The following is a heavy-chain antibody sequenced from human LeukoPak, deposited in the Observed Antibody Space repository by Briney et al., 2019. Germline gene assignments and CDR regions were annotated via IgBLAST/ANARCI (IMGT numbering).Heavy chain of an antibody. CDR3: AKVRGTMIVVVLLFDY. D-gene: IGHD3-22*01. CDR2: ISYDGSND. CDR1: GFTFNNYG. V-gene: IGHV3-30*18. J-gene: IGHJ4*02. Sequence: GRSLRLSCAASGFTFNNYGMHWVRQAPGKGLEWVAVISYDGSNDYYADSVKGRFTISRDNSKNTLYLQMNSLRAEDTAVYYCAKVRGTMIVVVLLFDYWGQGTLVTVSS.